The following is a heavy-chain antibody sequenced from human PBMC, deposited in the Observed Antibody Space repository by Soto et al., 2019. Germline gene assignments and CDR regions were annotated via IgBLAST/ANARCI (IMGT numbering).Heavy chain of an antibody. Sequence: GSGPTLVNATQTLTLTCTFSGFSLSTSGVGVGWIRQPPGKALEWLALIYWDDDKRYSPSLKSRLTITKDTSKNQVVLTMTNMDPVDTATYYCAHRRRGPIAAAELRSKEYYYYYYMDVWGKGTTVTVSS. CDR1: GFSLSTSGVG. D-gene: IGHD6-13*01. CDR2: IYWDDDK. CDR3: AHRRRGPIAAAELRSKEYYYYYYMDV. J-gene: IGHJ6*03. V-gene: IGHV2-5*02.